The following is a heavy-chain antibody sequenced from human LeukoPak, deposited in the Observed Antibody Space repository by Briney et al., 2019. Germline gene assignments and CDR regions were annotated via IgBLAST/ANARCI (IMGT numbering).Heavy chain of an antibody. CDR2: IYYSGST. V-gene: IGHV4-39*01. D-gene: IGHD4-17*01. J-gene: IGHJ6*02. CDR1: GGSISSSSYY. Sequence: KTSETLSLTCTVSGGSISSSSYYWGWIRQPPGKGLEWIGSIYYSGSTYYNPSLKSRVTISVDTSKNQFSLKLSSVTAADTAVYYCARRTVHTVTTLYYYYVMDVWGQGTTVTVSS. CDR3: ARRTVHTVTTLYYYYVMDV.